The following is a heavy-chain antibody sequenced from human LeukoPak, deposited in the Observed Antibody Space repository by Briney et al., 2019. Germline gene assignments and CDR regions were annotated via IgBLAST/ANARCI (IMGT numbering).Heavy chain of an antibody. V-gene: IGHV4-34*01. CDR1: GGSISSYY. D-gene: IGHD6-19*01. J-gene: IGHJ4*02. Sequence: SETLSLTCTVSGGSISSYYWSWIRQPPGKGLEWIGEINHSGSTNYNPSLKSRVTISVDTSKNQFSLKLSSVTAADSAVYYCARGRGAVAGKSVYFDYWGQGTLVTVSS. CDR2: INHSGST. CDR3: ARGRGAVAGKSVYFDY.